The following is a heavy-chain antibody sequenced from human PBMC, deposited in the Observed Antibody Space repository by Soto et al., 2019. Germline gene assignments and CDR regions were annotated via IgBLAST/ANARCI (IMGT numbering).Heavy chain of an antibody. Sequence: QVQLVQSGAEVKEPGSAVKVSCKAPADSFSSYGISWVRQAPGQGLEWMGGIIPVFQTAYYTQRFQGRVTITADESTNTAYMELSSLRSEDTAIYYCARGGSGYTWFNEFWGQGTLVTVSS. D-gene: IGHD3-22*01. V-gene: IGHV1-69*01. CDR1: ADSFSSYG. CDR2: IIPVFQTA. CDR3: ARGGSGYTWFNEF. J-gene: IGHJ4*02.